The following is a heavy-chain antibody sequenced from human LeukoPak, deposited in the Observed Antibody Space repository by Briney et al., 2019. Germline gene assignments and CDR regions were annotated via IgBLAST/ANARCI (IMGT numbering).Heavy chain of an antibody. CDR3: ARLAAPYSSSWYGLGY. V-gene: IGHV1-69*04. D-gene: IGHD6-13*01. CDR2: IIPILGIA. J-gene: IGHJ4*02. Sequence: SVKVSCKASGGTFSSYAISWVRQAPGQGLEWMGTIIPILGIANYAQKFQGRVTITADKSTSTAYMELSSLRSEDTAVYYCARLAAPYSSSWYGLGYWGQGTPVTVSS. CDR1: GGTFSSYA.